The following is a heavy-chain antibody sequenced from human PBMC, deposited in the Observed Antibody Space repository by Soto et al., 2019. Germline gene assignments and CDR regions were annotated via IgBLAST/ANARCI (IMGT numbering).Heavy chain of an antibody. J-gene: IGHJ4*02. CDR2: INPNSGGT. CDR3: ARVRSFYDFWSGYYTSPSSIFDY. Sequence: ASVKVSCKASGYTFTGYYMHWVRQAPGQGLEWMGWINPNSGGTNYAQKFQGRVTMTRDTSISTAYMELSRLRSDDTAVYYCARVRSFYDFWSGYYTSPSSIFDYWGQGTQVTVSS. V-gene: IGHV1-2*02. CDR1: GYTFTGYY. D-gene: IGHD3-3*01.